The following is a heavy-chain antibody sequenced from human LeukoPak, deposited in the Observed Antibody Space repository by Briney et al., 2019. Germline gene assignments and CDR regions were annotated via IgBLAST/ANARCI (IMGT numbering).Heavy chain of an antibody. CDR1: GFTFSSYG. D-gene: IGHD6-19*01. Sequence: GGSLRLSCAASGFTFSSYGMSWVRQAPGKGLEYVSAISSNGGSTYYANSVKGRFTISRDNSKNTLYLQMGSLRAEDMAVYYCARALKMAVAADYWGQGTLVTVSS. CDR3: ARALKMAVAADY. CDR2: ISSNGGST. V-gene: IGHV3-64*01. J-gene: IGHJ4*02.